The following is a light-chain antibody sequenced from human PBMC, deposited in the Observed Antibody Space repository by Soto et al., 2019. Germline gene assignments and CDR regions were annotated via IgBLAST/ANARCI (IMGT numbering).Light chain of an antibody. V-gene: IGKV3-15*01. Sequence: EIVSTQSPGTLSVSPGEGATLSCRASQSVSSNLAWYQQKPGQAPRLLIYGASTRATGIPDRFSGSGSGTEFTLTISRLQSEDFAVYYCQKYNNWPPSTVGQGTKVDIK. CDR2: GAS. CDR1: QSVSSN. CDR3: QKYNNWPPST. J-gene: IGKJ1*01.